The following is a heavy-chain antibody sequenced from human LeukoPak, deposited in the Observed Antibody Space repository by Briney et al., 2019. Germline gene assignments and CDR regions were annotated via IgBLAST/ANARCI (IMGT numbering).Heavy chain of an antibody. D-gene: IGHD6-13*01. V-gene: IGHV1-18*01. J-gene: IGHJ5*02. CDR1: GYKFTNYG. CDR2: ISAYNGNT. Sequence: ASVKVSCKASGYKFTNYGISWVRQAPGQGLEWMGWISAYNGNTNYAQKLQGRVTMTTDTSTSTAYMELRSLRSDDTAVYYCARVAAAAASNWFDPWGQGTLVTVSS. CDR3: ARVAAAAASNWFDP.